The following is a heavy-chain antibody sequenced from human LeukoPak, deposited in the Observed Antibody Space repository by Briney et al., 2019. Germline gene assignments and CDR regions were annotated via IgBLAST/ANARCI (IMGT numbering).Heavy chain of an antibody. J-gene: IGHJ5*02. CDR2: IIPIFGTA. V-gene: IGHV1-69*06. Sequence: SVKVSCKASGDTFSSSAINWVRQAPGQGLEWMGGIIPIFGTASYAQKFQGRVTITADKSTTTAYMELSSLTSEDTAMYYCARGESSGWYIFGVEHWGQGTLVTVSS. CDR1: GDTFSSSA. CDR3: ARGESSGWYIFGVEH. D-gene: IGHD6-19*01.